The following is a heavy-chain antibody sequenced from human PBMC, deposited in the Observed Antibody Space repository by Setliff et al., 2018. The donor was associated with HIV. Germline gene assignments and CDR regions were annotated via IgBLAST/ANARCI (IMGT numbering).Heavy chain of an antibody. CDR2: VSQSGST. Sequence: SETLSLTCSVSGVSINRTDHYWGWIRQSPGKRLEWIGSVSQSGSTYYNPSLKSRITISVDRSKNLFSLKLISVTAADQGVYYSARVPVAGANWFDPWGLGTLVTVSS. J-gene: IGHJ5*02. CDR3: ARVPVAGANWFDP. D-gene: IGHD2-21*01. V-gene: IGHV4-39*01. CDR1: GVSINRTDHY.